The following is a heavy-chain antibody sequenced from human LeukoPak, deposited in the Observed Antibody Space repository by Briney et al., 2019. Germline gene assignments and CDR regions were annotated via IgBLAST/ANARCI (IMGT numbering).Heavy chain of an antibody. CDR1: GGSISSYY. V-gene: IGHV4-59*01. Sequence: PSETLSLTCTVSGGSISSYYWSWIRQPPGKGLEWIGYIYYSGSTNYNPSIKSRVTISVDTSKNQFSLKLSSVTAADTAVYYCARRVEYSGYEGWFDPWGQGTLVTVSS. CDR2: IYYSGST. J-gene: IGHJ5*02. CDR3: ARRVEYSGYEGWFDP. D-gene: IGHD5-12*01.